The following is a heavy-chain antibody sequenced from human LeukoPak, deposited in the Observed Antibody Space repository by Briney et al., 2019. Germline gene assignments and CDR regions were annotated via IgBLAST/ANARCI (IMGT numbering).Heavy chain of an antibody. V-gene: IGHV4-34*01. CDR3: AREGLRNVHNPLGY. Sequence: SETLFLTCAVYGGSLSGYYWTWIRQPPGKGLEWIGEIKESEATNYNPSLKSRVTISMDTSKNQFSLKLTSVTAADTAVYYCAREGLRNVHNPLGYWGQGTLVTVPS. CDR1: GGSLSGYY. J-gene: IGHJ4*02. CDR2: IKESEAT. D-gene: IGHD5-24*01.